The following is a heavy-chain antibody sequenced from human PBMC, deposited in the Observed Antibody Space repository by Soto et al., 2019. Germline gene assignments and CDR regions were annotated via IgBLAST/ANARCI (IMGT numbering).Heavy chain of an antibody. CDR2: IYYSGST. Sequence: SETLSLTCTVSGGSISSYYWSWIRQPPGKGLEWIGYIYYSGSTNYNPSLKSRVTISVDTSKNQFSLKLSSVTAADTAVYYCAREYYLEGAFDIWGQGTMVTVSS. CDR1: GGSISSYY. J-gene: IGHJ3*02. V-gene: IGHV4-59*01. D-gene: IGHD3-10*01. CDR3: AREYYLEGAFDI.